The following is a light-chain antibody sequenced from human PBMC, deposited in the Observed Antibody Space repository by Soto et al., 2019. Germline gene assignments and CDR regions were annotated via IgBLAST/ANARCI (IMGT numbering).Light chain of an antibody. CDR2: EVN. J-gene: IGLJ3*02. CDR1: SSDVGGYNF. V-gene: IGLV2-14*01. CDR3: SSYTSIAGV. Sequence: QSALTQPASVSGSPGQSITISCTGTSSDVGGYNFVSWYQQHPGKAPKLMIFEVNNRPSGVSNRFSGSQSGNTASLTISGLQAEDEADYYCSSYTSIAGVFGGGPKVTVL.